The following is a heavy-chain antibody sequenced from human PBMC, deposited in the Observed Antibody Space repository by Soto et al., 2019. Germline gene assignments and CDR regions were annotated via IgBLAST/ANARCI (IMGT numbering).Heavy chain of an antibody. CDR1: GDSISRYGFY. D-gene: IGHD3-10*01. J-gene: IGHJ4*02. CDR3: ATRGITLYHFVS. V-gene: IGHV4-31*03. Sequence: QVQLQESGPGLVKPSQTLSLTCSVSGDSISRYGFYWSWIRQRPGKGLEWIGYISYSGNPYFNPSLRSRATISIDTSKNHFSVRLISVTAADTAVYYCATRGITLYHFVSWGQGTLVTVSS. CDR2: ISYSGNP.